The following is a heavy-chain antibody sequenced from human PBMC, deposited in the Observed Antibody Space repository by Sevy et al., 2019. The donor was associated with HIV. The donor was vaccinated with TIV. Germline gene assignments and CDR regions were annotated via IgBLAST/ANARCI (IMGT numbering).Heavy chain of an antibody. V-gene: IGHV4-39*01. CDR1: GGSISSSSYY. D-gene: IGHD3-3*01. CDR2: IYYSGST. J-gene: IGHJ5*02. Sequence: SETLSLTCTVSGGSISSSSYYWGWIHQPPGKGLEWIGSIYYSGSTYYNPSLKSRVTISVDTSKNQFSLKLSSVTAADTAVYYCARYYDFWSGPFDPWGQGTLVTVSS. CDR3: ARYYDFWSGPFDP.